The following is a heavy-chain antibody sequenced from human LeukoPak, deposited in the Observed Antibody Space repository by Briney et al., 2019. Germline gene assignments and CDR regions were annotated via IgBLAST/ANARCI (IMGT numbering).Heavy chain of an antibody. D-gene: IGHD5-18*01. V-gene: IGHV1-46*01. Sequence: ASVKVSCKASGYTFSNYDMNWVRQAPGQGLEWMGMITPSGGISHAQKFQGRVTMTRDMSTNTVYMELSSLRSDDTAVYYCARDWGYGYEYYMDVWGKGTTVTVSS. CDR2: ITPSGGI. CDR1: GYTFSNYD. J-gene: IGHJ6*03. CDR3: ARDWGYGYEYYMDV.